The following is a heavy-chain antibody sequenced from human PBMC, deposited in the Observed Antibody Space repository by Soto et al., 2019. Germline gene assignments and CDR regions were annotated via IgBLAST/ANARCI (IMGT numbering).Heavy chain of an antibody. Sequence: ASVKVSCKASGYTFTDYAIHWVRQAPGQRLEWMGWINAGNGNTKSSQKFQGRVTITRDTSASTAYMELSSLRSEDTAVYYCARSAVSPFGGLIGPFDYWGQGNLVTVSS. CDR3: ARSAVSPFGGLIGPFDY. CDR2: INAGNGNT. CDR1: GYTFTDYA. J-gene: IGHJ4*02. D-gene: IGHD3-16*02. V-gene: IGHV1-3*01.